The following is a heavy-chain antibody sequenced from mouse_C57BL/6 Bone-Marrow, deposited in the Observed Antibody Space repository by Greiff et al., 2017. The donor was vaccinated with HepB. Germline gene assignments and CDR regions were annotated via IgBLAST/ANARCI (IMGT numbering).Heavy chain of an antibody. Sequence: QVQLQQSGPELVKPGASVKISCKASGYAFSSSWMNWVKQRPGKGLEWIGRIYPGDGDTNYNGKFKGKATLTVDKSSSTAYMQLSSLTSEDSAVYFCACPCGRELDAMDYWGQGTSVTVSS. D-gene: IGHD1-1*02. V-gene: IGHV1-82*01. J-gene: IGHJ4*01. CDR1: GYAFSSSW. CDR3: ACPCGRELDAMDY. CDR2: IYPGDGDT.